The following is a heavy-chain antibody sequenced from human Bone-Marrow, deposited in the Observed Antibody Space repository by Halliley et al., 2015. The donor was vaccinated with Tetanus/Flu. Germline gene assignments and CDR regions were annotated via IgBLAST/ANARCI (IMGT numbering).Heavy chain of an antibody. D-gene: IGHD3-10*01. CDR3: VRDRGFDTFDY. V-gene: IGHV3-7*03. Sequence: LEGVANIERDGSRQFYVDSVKGRFTISRDNAKTSVFLQMNSLGVEDTALYYCVRDRGFDTFDYWGQGILVTVSS. CDR2: IERDGSRQ. J-gene: IGHJ4*02.